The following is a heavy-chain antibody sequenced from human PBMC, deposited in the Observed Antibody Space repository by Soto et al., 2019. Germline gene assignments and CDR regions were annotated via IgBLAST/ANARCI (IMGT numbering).Heavy chain of an antibody. D-gene: IGHD3-16*02. Sequence: SETLSLTCTVSGGSISSSSYYWGWIRQPPGKGLEWIGSIYYSGNTYYNPSLKSRVTISVDTSKNQFSLKLSSVTAADTAVYYCARQLLSGSYLDYWGQGTLVTVSS. J-gene: IGHJ4*02. V-gene: IGHV4-39*01. CDR2: IYYSGNT. CDR1: GGSISSSSYY. CDR3: ARQLLSGSYLDY.